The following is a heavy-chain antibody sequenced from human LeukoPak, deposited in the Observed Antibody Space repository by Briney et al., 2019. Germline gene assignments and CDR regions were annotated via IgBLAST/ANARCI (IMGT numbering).Heavy chain of an antibody. CDR2: INPNSGGT. J-gene: IGHJ3*02. V-gene: IGHV1-2*02. Sequence: ASVKVSCKASGYTFTGYYMHWVRQAPGQGLEWMGWINPNSGGTNYAQKLQGRVTMTTDTSTSTAYMELRSLRSDDTAVYYCARPLGYCSGGSCLPADAFDIWDQGTMVTVSS. CDR1: GYTFTGYY. D-gene: IGHD2-15*01. CDR3: ARPLGYCSGGSCLPADAFDI.